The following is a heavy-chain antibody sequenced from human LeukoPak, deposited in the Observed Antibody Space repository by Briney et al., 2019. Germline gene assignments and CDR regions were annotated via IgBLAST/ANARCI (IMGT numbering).Heavy chain of an antibody. J-gene: IGHJ6*02. CDR2: IYDSGST. D-gene: IGHD5-12*01. CDR3: ARGGSGYDSFYYYGMDV. V-gene: IGHV4-59*01. Sequence: PSETLSLTRTVSGGSISSYYWSWIRQPPGKGLEWIGYIYDSGSTNYNPSLKGRVTISVDTSKNQFSLKLSSVTAADTAVYYCARGGSGYDSFYYYGMDVWGQGTTVTVSS. CDR1: GGSISSYY.